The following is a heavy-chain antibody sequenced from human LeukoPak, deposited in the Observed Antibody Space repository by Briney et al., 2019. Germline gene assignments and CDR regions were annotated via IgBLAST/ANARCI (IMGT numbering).Heavy chain of an antibody. Sequence: GGSLRLSCAASGFTFSSFEMNWVRQAPGKGLEWVSYISSSDTTRYYADSVKGRFTISRDISKNTLYLQMNSLRVEDTAIYYCAKGRGILTGYGTMYYFDYWGQGTLVTVSS. J-gene: IGHJ4*02. V-gene: IGHV3-48*03. CDR1: GFTFSSFE. CDR3: AKGRGILTGYGTMYYFDY. D-gene: IGHD3-9*01. CDR2: ISSSDTTR.